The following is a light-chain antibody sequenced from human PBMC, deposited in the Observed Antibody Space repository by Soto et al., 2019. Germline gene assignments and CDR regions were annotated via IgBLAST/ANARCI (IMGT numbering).Light chain of an antibody. V-gene: IGLV1-44*01. CDR2: SDS. Sequence: QSVLTQPPSASGTPGQRVTISCSGSSSNIASNTANWHQQLPGTAPKLLISSDSLLPSGVYDRFSGSKSGTAASLAISGLQSEDEGDYYCTSWDDTRNGWVFGGGTKVTVL. J-gene: IGLJ3*02. CDR3: TSWDDTRNGWV. CDR1: SSNIASNT.